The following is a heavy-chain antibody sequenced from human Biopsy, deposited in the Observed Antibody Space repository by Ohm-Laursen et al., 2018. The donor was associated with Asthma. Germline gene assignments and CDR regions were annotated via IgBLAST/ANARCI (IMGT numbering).Heavy chain of an antibody. CDR2: IGIKGTSI. V-gene: IGHV3-11*01. D-gene: IGHD2-15*01. CDR3: AGGRYCSGASCLYGMDV. CDR1: GMSVSDYS. J-gene: IGHJ6*02. Sequence: LSLTCAASGMSVSDYSMTWLRQRPGKGLEWLSHIGIKGTSIYYADSVKGRFTISRDNAKNSLFLQMNGLRADDTAVYFCAGGRYCSGASCLYGMDVWGQGTTVSVSS.